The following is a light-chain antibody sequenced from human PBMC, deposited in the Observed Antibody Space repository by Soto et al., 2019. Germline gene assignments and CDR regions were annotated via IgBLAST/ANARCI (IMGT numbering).Light chain of an antibody. CDR2: DAS. Sequence: EIVLTQAAATLPLSPGERATLSCRASQSVSSYLAWYQQKPGQAPRLLIYDASNRATGIPARFSGSGSGTDFTLTISSLEPEDFAVYYCQQRSNWPSITFGQGTRLEIK. J-gene: IGKJ5*01. CDR3: QQRSNWPSIT. V-gene: IGKV3-11*01. CDR1: QSVSSY.